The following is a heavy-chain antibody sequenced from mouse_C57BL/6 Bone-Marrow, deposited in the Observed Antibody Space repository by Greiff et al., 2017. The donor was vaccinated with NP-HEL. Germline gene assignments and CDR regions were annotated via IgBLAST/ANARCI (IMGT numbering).Heavy chain of an antibody. CDR1: GYAFSSSW. Sequence: VHLVESGPELVKPGASVKISCKASGYAFSSSWMNWVKQRPGKGLEWIGRIYPGDGDTNYNGKFKGKATLTADKSSSTAYMQLSSLTSEDSAVYFCARDDGYYSHWYFDVWGTGTTVTVSS. J-gene: IGHJ1*03. D-gene: IGHD2-3*01. CDR2: IYPGDGDT. V-gene: IGHV1-82*01. CDR3: ARDDGYYSHWYFDV.